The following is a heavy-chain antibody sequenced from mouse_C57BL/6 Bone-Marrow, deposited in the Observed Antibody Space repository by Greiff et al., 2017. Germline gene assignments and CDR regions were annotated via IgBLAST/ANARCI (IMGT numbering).Heavy chain of an antibody. V-gene: IGHV5-15*04. CDR2: ISNLAYSI. J-gene: IGHJ4*01. D-gene: IGHD2-4*01. Sequence: DVKLVESGGGLVQPGGSLKLSCAASGFTFSDYGMAWVRQAPRKGPEWVAFISNLAYSIYYADTVTGRFTIARENAKNTLYLEMSSLRSEDTAMYSCARRDYTWDYDGPMDYWGQGTSVTVSS. CDR1: GFTFSDYG. CDR3: ARRDYTWDYDGPMDY.